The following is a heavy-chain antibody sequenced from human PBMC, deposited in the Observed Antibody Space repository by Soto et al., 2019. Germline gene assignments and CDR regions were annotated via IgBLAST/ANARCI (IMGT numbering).Heavy chain of an antibody. Sequence: ETLSLTCTVSGGSVSSGSYYWSWIRQPPGKGLEWIGYVYYSGSTNYNPSLKSRVTISVDTSKNQFSLKLSSVIAADTAVYYCARDYANYFDSSGYLLDAFDIWGQGTMVTVSS. CDR2: VYYSGST. CDR1: GGSVSSGSYY. V-gene: IGHV4-61*01. D-gene: IGHD3-22*01. CDR3: ARDYANYFDSSGYLLDAFDI. J-gene: IGHJ3*02.